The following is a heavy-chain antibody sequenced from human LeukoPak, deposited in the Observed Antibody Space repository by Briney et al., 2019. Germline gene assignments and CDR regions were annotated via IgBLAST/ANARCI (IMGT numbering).Heavy chain of an antibody. CDR3: ARAVDQYSSSSPGPY. CDR2: IIPIFGTA. V-gene: IGHV1-69*05. CDR1: GGTFSSYA. J-gene: IGHJ4*02. D-gene: IGHD6-6*01. Sequence: ASVKVSCKASGGTFSSYAISWVRQAPGQGLEWMGGIIPIFGTANYAQKFQGRVTITTDESTSTAYMELSSLRSEDTAVYYCARAVDQYSSSSPGPYWGQGTLVTVSS.